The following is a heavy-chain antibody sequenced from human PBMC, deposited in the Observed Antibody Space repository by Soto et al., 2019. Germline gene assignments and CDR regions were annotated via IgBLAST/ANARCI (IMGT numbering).Heavy chain of an antibody. J-gene: IGHJ4*02. D-gene: IGHD6-19*01. CDR1: GYSISSGYY. V-gene: IGHV4-38-2*02. Sequence: SETLSLTCAVSGYSISSGYYWGWIRQPPGKGLEWIGSIYHSGSTYYNPSLKSRVTISVDTSKNQFSLKLGSVTAADTAVYYCARDSFGAVAPDYWGQGTLVTVSS. CDR2: IYHSGST. CDR3: ARDSFGAVAPDY.